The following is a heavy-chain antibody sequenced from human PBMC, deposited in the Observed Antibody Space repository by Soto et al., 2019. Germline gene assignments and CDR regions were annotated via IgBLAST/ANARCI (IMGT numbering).Heavy chain of an antibody. CDR1: GGSISSYY. D-gene: IGHD4-17*01. Sequence: TSETLSLTCTVSGGSISSYYWSWIRQPPGKGLEWIGYIYYSGSTNYNPSLKSRVTISVDTSKNQFSLKLSSVTAADTAVYYCARLGAVTTRFDPWGQGTLVTVSS. CDR2: IYYSGST. V-gene: IGHV4-59*01. CDR3: ARLGAVTTRFDP. J-gene: IGHJ5*02.